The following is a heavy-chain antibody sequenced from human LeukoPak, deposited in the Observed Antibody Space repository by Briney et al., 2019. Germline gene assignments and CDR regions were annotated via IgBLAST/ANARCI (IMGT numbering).Heavy chain of an antibody. Sequence: PGRSLRLSCAASGFNFIDYSMNWVRQAPGKGLEWISYIGISSGNTKYADSVKGRFTISRDKARNSLYLQMSSLRVEDTAVYYYARDHRYAFDNWGHGTLVAVSS. J-gene: IGHJ4*01. CDR1: GFNFIDYS. D-gene: IGHD5-12*01. CDR3: ARDHRYAFDN. CDR2: IGISSGNT. V-gene: IGHV3-48*01.